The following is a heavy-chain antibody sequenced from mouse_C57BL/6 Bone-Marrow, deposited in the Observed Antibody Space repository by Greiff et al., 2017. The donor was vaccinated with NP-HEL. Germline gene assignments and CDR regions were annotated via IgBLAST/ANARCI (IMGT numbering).Heavy chain of an antibody. J-gene: IGHJ2*01. CDR3: ARHYYSNYFDY. CDR2: ISSGGSYT. CDR1: GFTFSSYG. V-gene: IGHV5-6*01. Sequence: EVMLVESGGDLVKPGGSLKLSCAASGFTFSSYGMSWVRQTPDKRLEWVATISSGGSYTYYPDSVKGRVTISRDHAKNTLYLQMSSLKSEDTAMYYCARHYYSNYFDYWGQGTTLTVSS. D-gene: IGHD2-5*01.